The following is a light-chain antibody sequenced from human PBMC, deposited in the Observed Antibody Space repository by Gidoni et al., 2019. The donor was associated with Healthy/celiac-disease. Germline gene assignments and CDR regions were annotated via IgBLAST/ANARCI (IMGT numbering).Light chain of an antibody. CDR1: QGFSSY. CDR3: QQYYSFPWT. J-gene: IGKJ1*01. V-gene: IGKV1D-8*04. Sequence: VIWMTQSPSLLSASTGDIVIISCRMSQGFSSYLAWYQQKPGKAPELLIYAASTLQSGVPSRFSGSGSGTDFTLTISCLQSEDFATYYCQQYYSFPWTFGQGTKVEIK. CDR2: AAS.